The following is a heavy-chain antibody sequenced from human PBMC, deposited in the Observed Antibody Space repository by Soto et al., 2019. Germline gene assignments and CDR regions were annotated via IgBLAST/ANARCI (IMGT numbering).Heavy chain of an antibody. D-gene: IGHD2-21*01. CDR1: GYSFTSSW. Sequence: GEALKISCKGSGYSFTSSWITWERQMPGKVLERMGHIDPSDSYINQSPSFQGHVTISTDKSISTVYLQWSSLAVSDTAMYYCARRSILFGLNFDRWGQGTLVTVS. CDR3: ARRSILFGLNFDR. CDR2: IDPSDSYI. V-gene: IGHV5-10-1*01. J-gene: IGHJ4*02.